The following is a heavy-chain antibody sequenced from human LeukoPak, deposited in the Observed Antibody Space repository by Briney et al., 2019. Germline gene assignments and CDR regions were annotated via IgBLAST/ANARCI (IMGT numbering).Heavy chain of an antibody. Sequence: SETLSLTCAVYGGSFSGYYWSWIRQPPGRGLEWIGEINHSGSTNYNPSLKSRVTISVDTSKNQFSLKLSSVTAADTAVYYCARHRLTNRVTIFRVVIRLNWFDPWGQGTLVTVSS. D-gene: IGHD3-3*01. V-gene: IGHV4-34*01. CDR2: INHSGST. CDR3: ARHRLTNRVTIFRVVIRLNWFDP. CDR1: GGSFSGYY. J-gene: IGHJ5*02.